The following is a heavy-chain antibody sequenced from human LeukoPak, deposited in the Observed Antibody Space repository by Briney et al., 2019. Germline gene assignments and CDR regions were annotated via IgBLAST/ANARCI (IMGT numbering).Heavy chain of an antibody. CDR3: ACGSYYIDY. CDR2: INHSGST. CDR1: GGSFSGYY. J-gene: IGHJ4*02. V-gene: IGHV4-34*01. D-gene: IGHD1-26*01. Sequence: PSETPSLTCAVYGGSFSGYYWSWIRQPPGKGLEWIGEINHSGSTNYNPSLKSRVTISVDTSKNQFSLKLSSVTAADTAVYYCACGSYYIDYWGQGTLVTVSS.